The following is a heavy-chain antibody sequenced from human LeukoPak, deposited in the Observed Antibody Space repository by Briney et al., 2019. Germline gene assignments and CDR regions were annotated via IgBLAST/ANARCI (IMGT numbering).Heavy chain of an antibody. CDR3: ATITGTRFGY. D-gene: IGHD1-20*01. V-gene: IGHV1-2*02. J-gene: IGHJ4*02. CDR2: INPNSGGT. CDR1: GYTFTAYY. Sequence: PGGSLRLSCAASGYTFTAYYIHWVRQAPAQGLEWMGWINPNSGGTSYAQKFQGRVTMTGDTSISTAYMELSSLGSDDTALYYCATITGTRFGYWGQGTLVTVSS.